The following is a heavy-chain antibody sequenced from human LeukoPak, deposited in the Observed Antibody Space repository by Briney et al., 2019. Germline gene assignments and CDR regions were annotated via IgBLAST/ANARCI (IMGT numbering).Heavy chain of an antibody. CDR1: GFSFSTSGVG. V-gene: IGHV2-5*01. Sequence: SGPTLVQPTQTLTLTCTFSGFSFSTSGVGVGWIRQPPGKALEWLALIYWNDDKRYSPSLKSRLTITKDTSKNQVALTMTNMDPVDTATYYCAHSRALLWFGELFYFDYWGQGTLVTVSS. D-gene: IGHD3-10*01. CDR3: AHSRALLWFGELFYFDY. J-gene: IGHJ4*02. CDR2: IYWNDDK.